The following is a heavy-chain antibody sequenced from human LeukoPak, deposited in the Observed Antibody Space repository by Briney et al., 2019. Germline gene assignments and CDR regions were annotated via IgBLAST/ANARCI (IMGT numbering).Heavy chain of an antibody. V-gene: IGHV1-2*02. D-gene: IGHD2-2*01. CDR1: GYTFTGYY. Sequence: GASVKVSCKASGYTFTGYYMHWVRQAPGQGLEWMGWINPNSGGTNYAQKFQGRVTMTRDTSISTAYMELSRLRSDDTAVYYCARDLGYCSSTSYYLPYYYYGMDVWGQGTTVTVSS. CDR3: ARDLGYCSSTSYYLPYYYYGMDV. J-gene: IGHJ6*02. CDR2: INPNSGGT.